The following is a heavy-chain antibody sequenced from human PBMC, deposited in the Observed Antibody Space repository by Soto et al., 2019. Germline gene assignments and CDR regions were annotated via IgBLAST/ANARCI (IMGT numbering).Heavy chain of an antibody. CDR3: AREGEMISGNWFDP. J-gene: IGHJ5*02. Sequence: EVQLVESGGGLVKPGGSLRLSCAASGFTFSSYSMNWVRQAPGKGLAWVSSISSSSSYIYYADSVKGRFTISRDNAKNSLYLQMNSLRAEDTAVYYCAREGEMISGNWFDPWGQGTLVTVSS. D-gene: IGHD3-22*01. CDR2: ISSSSSYI. CDR1: GFTFSSYS. V-gene: IGHV3-21*01.